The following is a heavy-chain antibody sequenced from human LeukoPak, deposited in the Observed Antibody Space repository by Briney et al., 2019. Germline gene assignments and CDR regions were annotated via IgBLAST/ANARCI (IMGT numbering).Heavy chain of an antibody. CDR2: IHHSGTT. D-gene: IGHD3-16*01. Sequence: SETLSRTCAVSGYSVSNTYYWGWIRQPPGEGLEWVGSIHHSGTTYYNPSLKSRVVISLDTSKNQFSLKLSSVTAAGTAVYYCARGYLDGWGTFDYWGQGILVTVSS. J-gene: IGHJ4*02. CDR1: GYSVSNTYY. CDR3: ARGYLDGWGTFDY. V-gene: IGHV4-38-2*01.